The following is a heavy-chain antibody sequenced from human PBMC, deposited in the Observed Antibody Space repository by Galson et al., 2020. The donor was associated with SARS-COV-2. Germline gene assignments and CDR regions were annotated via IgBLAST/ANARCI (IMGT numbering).Heavy chain of an antibody. D-gene: IGHD3-3*01. Sequence: TGGSLRLSCAASGFTFSSYAMSWVRQAPGKGLEWVSAISGSGGSTYYADSVKDRFTISRDNSKNTLYLQMNSLRAEDTAVYYCAKDVTYYDFWSGAPEAKPEYYYGMDVWGQGTTVTVSS. CDR2: ISGSGGST. CDR3: AKDVTYYDFWSGAPEAKPEYYYGMDV. J-gene: IGHJ6*02. V-gene: IGHV3-23*01. CDR1: GFTFSSYA.